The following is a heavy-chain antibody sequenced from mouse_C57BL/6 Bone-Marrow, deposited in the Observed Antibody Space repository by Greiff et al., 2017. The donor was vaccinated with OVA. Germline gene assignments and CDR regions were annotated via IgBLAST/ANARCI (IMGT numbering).Heavy chain of an antibody. J-gene: IGHJ2*01. CDR3: TSYGNFDY. V-gene: IGHV14-4*01. CDR2: IDPENGDT. D-gene: IGHD2-1*01. CDR1: GFNIKDDY. Sequence: EVQLQQSGAELVRPGASVKLSCTASGFNIKDDYMHWVKQRPEQGLEWIGWIDPENGDTEYASKFQGMATISADTSSNTAYLLLSSLTSEDTAIYYCTSYGNFDYWGQGTTLTVSS.